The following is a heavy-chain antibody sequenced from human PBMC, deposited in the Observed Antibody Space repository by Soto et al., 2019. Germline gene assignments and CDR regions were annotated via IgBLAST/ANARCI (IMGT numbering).Heavy chain of an antibody. CDR2: INHSGST. V-gene: IGHV4-34*01. CDR1: GGSFSGYY. J-gene: IGHJ6*02. D-gene: IGHD6-13*01. Sequence: TSETLSLTCAVYGGSFSGYYWSWIRQPPGKGLEWIGEINHSGSTNYNPSLKSRVTISVDTSKNQFSLKLSSVTAADTAVYYCARSYSSSWPRYYYYGMDVWGQGTTVTVSS. CDR3: ARSYSSSWPRYYYYGMDV.